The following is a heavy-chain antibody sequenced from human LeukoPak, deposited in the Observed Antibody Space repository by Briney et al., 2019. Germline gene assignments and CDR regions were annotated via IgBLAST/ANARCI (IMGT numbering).Heavy chain of an antibody. CDR2: ICGSGGST. CDR1: GFTFSSYA. V-gene: IGHV3-23*01. D-gene: IGHD2-15*01. Sequence: GGSLRLSCAASGFTFSSYAMSWVRQAPGKGLEWVSAICGSGGSTYYADSVKGRFTISRDNSKNTLYLQMNSLRAEDTAVYYCVKDLRGSQPRAAFDYWGQGTLVTVSS. J-gene: IGHJ4*02. CDR3: VKDLRGSQPRAAFDY.